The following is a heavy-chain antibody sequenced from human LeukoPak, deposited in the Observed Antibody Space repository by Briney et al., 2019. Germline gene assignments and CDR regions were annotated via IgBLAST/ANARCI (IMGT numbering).Heavy chain of an antibody. D-gene: IGHD4-17*01. CDR2: IYTRGGT. CDR1: GASIDSHH. J-gene: IGHJ6*03. CDR3: VKGDYHPQYYHYNMDV. Sequence: KPSETLSLTCTVSGASIDSHHWSWIRQPAGKGLEWIGRIYTRGGTYYNPSLGSRVTLSVDTSRNHFSLKLTSVTAADTAVYFCVKGDYHPQYYHYNMDVWGTGTKVTVSS. V-gene: IGHV4-4*07.